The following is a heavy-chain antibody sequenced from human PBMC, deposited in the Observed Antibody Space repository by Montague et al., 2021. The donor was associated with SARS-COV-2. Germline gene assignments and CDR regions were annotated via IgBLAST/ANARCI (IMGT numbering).Heavy chain of an antibody. D-gene: IGHD5-12*01. Sequence: SLRLSCEAYGFTFDDYVMHWVRQAPGKGLEWVSGIGWRSGSIGYXDSXKGRFTVSRDNAKNSLYLQMNSLRAEDTALYHCAKGQKIQWLVFNSAPDWFDPWGQGTLVTVSS. CDR3: AKGQKIQWLVFNSAPDWFDP. CDR2: IGWRSGSI. J-gene: IGHJ5*02. CDR1: GFTFDDYV. V-gene: IGHV3-9*01.